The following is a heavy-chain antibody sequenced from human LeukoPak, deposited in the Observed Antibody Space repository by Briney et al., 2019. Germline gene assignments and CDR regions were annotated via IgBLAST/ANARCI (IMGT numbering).Heavy chain of an antibody. CDR3: AKLPVAGLYFDY. CDR1: GFTFSSYW. D-gene: IGHD6-19*01. Sequence: GGSLRLSCAASGFTFSSYWMTWVRQAPGKGLEWVSAISGSGGSTYYADSVKGRFTISRDNSKNTLYLQMNSLRVEDTAVYYCAKLPVAGLYFDYWGQGTLVTVSS. J-gene: IGHJ4*02. CDR2: ISGSGGST. V-gene: IGHV3-23*01.